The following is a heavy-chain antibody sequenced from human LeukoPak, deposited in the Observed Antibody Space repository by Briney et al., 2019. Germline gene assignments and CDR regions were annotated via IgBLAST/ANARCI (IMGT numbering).Heavy chain of an antibody. D-gene: IGHD2-2*01. V-gene: IGHV4-4*09. CDR3: ARSPPAPKEFHK. CDR2: IYTSGTT. CDR1: GASISNYY. Sequence: PSETLSLTCTVSGASISNYYWSWLRQPPGKGLEWIGYIYTSGTTNYNPSLKSRVIISADTSKNQFSLILNSVTAADTAVYYCARSPPAPKEFHKRGQGTLVTVSS. J-gene: IGHJ4*02.